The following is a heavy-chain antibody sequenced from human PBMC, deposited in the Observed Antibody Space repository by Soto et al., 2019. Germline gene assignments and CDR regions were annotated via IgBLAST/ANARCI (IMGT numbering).Heavy chain of an antibody. J-gene: IGHJ4*02. V-gene: IGHV4-59*01. Sequence: SETLSLTCTVSGGSISSYYWSWIRQPPGKGLEWVGYIYYSGSTNYNPSLKSRVTISVDTSKNQFPLKLSSVTAADTAVYYCATSIAAAEDYFDYWGQGTLVTVSS. CDR1: GGSISSYY. CDR3: ATSIAAAEDYFDY. D-gene: IGHD6-13*01. CDR2: IYYSGST.